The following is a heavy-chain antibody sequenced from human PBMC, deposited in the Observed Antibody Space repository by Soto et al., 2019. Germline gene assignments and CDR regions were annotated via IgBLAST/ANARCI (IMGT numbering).Heavy chain of an antibody. Sequence: EVQLVESGGGLVKPGGSLRLSCAASGFTFSSYSMNWVRQAPGKGLEWVSSISSSSSYIYYADSVKGRFTISRDNAKNSRYRQMNSLRAEDTAVYYCARKASYYDIWTGYGNFDYWGQGTLVTVSS. CDR1: GFTFSSYS. CDR3: ARKASYYDIWTGYGNFDY. J-gene: IGHJ4*02. CDR2: ISSSSSYI. V-gene: IGHV3-21*01. D-gene: IGHD3-9*01.